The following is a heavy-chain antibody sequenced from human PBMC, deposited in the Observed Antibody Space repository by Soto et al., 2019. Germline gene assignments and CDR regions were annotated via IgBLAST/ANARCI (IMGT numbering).Heavy chain of an antibody. CDR2: IKQDGSDT. J-gene: IGHJ6*02. V-gene: IGHV3-7*01. D-gene: IGHD3-22*01. CDR1: GFTFSNSR. CDR3: AKDTYYYDSSGYLNLYYYYGMDV. Sequence: PGGSLRLSCEASGFTFSNSRMGWVRQAPGKGLEWVANIKQDGSDTYYVDSVKGRFTISRDNSKNTLYLQMNSLRAEDTAVYYCAKDTYYYDSSGYLNLYYYYGMDVWGQGTTVTVSS.